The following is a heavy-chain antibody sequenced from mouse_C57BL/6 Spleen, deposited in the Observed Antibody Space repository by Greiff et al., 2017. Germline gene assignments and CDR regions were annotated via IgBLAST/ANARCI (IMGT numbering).Heavy chain of an antibody. Sequence: EVMLVESGGDLVKPGGSLKLSCAASGFTFSSYGMSWVRQTPDKRLEWVATISSGGSYTYYPDSVKGRFTISRDNAKNTLYLQMSSLKSEDTAMYYWARQRFTTGGFAYWGQGTLVTVSA. CDR1: GFTFSSYG. CDR3: ARQRFTTGGFAY. D-gene: IGHD1-1*01. V-gene: IGHV5-6*01. CDR2: ISSGGSYT. J-gene: IGHJ3*01.